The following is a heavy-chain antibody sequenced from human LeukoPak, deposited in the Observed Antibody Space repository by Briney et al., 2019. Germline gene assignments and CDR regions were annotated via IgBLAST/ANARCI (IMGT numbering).Heavy chain of an antibody. Sequence: GRSLRLSCAASGFTFSSYGMHWVRQAPGKGLEWVAVIWYDGSNKYYADSVKGRFTISRDNSKNTLYLQMNSLGAEDTAVYYCAKPICVGTIAAAGMGNLDYWGQGTLVTVSS. V-gene: IGHV3-33*06. CDR2: IWYDGSNK. D-gene: IGHD6-13*01. J-gene: IGHJ4*02. CDR1: GFTFSSYG. CDR3: AKPICVGTIAAAGMGNLDY.